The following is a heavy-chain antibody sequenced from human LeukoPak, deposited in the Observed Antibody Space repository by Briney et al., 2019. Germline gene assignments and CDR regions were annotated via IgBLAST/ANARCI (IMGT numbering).Heavy chain of an antibody. CDR3: ARVLGYYYYMDV. J-gene: IGHJ6*03. V-gene: IGHV4-39*01. CDR2: IYYSGDT. CDR1: GGSISSSSYY. Sequence: PSETLSLTCTVSGGSISSSSYYWGWIRQPPGKGLEWIGSIYYSGDTYYNPSLKSRRVTISVDTSKNQFSLRLSSVTAADTAVYYCARVLGYYYYMDVWGKGTTVTVSS.